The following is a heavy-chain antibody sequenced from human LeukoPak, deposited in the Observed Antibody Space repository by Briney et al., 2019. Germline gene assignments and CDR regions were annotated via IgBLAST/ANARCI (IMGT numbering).Heavy chain of an antibody. J-gene: IGHJ5*02. CDR3: AGGSGASWFDP. Sequence: SETLSLTCSVSGGSISSGYWSWIRQPPGKGLEWIAHIYNSGRSNYNPSLKSRVTISLDTSKNQFSLKLSSVTAADTAVYYCAGGSGASWFDPWGQGTLVTVSS. D-gene: IGHD2-8*02. V-gene: IGHV4-59*01. CDR2: IYNSGRS. CDR1: GGSISSGY.